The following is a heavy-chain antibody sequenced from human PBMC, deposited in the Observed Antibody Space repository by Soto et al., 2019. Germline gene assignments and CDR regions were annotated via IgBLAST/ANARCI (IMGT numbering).Heavy chain of an antibody. Sequence: SEPLSLTCSFSGGSMNGYYWSWVRQPAGQGLEWIGRIYTSGGTNYNPSLQSRVILSLDTSKNHLSLSLRSVTAADTAMYYCAREGTDYNDYYCGMDVWGQGTTVTVSS. J-gene: IGHJ6*02. CDR1: GGSMNGYY. CDR2: IYTSGGT. V-gene: IGHV4-4*07. CDR3: AREGTDYNDYYCGMDV. D-gene: IGHD3-10*01.